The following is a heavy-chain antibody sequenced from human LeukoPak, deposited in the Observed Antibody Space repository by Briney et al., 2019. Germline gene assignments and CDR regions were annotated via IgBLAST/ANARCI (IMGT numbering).Heavy chain of an antibody. CDR3: ARLARSRNWFDL. D-gene: IGHD1-26*01. J-gene: IGHJ5*02. V-gene: IGHV4-34*01. CDR1: GGSFSGYY. CDR2: INHSGST. Sequence: SETLSLTCAVYGGSFSGYYWSWIRQPPGKGLEWIGEINHSGSTNYNPSLKSRVTISVDTSKNQFSLKLSSVTAADTAVYYCARLARSRNWFDLWGQGTLVTVSS.